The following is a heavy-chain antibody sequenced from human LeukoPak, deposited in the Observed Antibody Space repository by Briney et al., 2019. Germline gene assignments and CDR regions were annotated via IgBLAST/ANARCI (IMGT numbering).Heavy chain of an antibody. CDR1: GYTFTSYG. CDR3: ARDWGSSSSPYDY. Sequence: ASVKVSCKASGYTFTSYGISWVRQAPGQGLEWMGWISAYNGNTNYAQKLQGRVTMTTDTSTSTACMELGSLRSDDTAVYYCARDWGSSSSPYDYWGQGTLVTVSS. V-gene: IGHV1-18*04. J-gene: IGHJ4*02. D-gene: IGHD6-13*01. CDR2: ISAYNGNT.